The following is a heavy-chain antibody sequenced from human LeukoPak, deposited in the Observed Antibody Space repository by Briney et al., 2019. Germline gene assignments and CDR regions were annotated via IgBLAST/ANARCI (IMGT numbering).Heavy chain of an antibody. CDR1: GGSVSSGSYY. J-gene: IGHJ4*02. D-gene: IGHD1-7*01. V-gene: IGHV4-61*01. CDR3: AKSSYY. Sequence: SETLSLTCTVSGGSVSSGSYYWSWIRQPPGKGLEWIGYIYYSGSTNYNPSLKSRVTISVDTSKNQFSLKLSSVTAADTAVYYCAKSSYYWGQGTLVTVSS. CDR2: IYYSGST.